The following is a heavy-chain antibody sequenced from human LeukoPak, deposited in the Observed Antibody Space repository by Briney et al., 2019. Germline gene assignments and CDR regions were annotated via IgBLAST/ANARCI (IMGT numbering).Heavy chain of an antibody. V-gene: IGHV4-4*07. CDR2: IYTSGST. CDR3: ARTIRFGGVIVFDY. D-gene: IGHD3-16*02. CDR1: GGSISSYY. Sequence: SETPSLTCTVSGGSISSYYWSWIRQPAGKGLEWIGRIYTSGSTNYNPSLKSRVTMSVDTSKNQFSLKLSSVTAADTAVYYCARTIRFGGVIVFDYWGQGTLVTVSS. J-gene: IGHJ4*02.